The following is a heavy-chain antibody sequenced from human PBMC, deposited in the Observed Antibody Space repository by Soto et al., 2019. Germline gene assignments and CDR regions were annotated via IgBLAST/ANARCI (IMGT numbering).Heavy chain of an antibody. J-gene: IGHJ2*01. CDR1: GFTFDDYA. V-gene: IGHV3-9*01. CDR3: AKDTSYRHYDILTGYYSPGASVYFDL. D-gene: IGHD3-9*01. Sequence: SGGSLRLSCAASGFTFDDYAMHWVRQAPGKGLEWVSGISWNSGSIGYADSVKGRFTISRDNAKNSLYLQMNSLRAEDTALYYCAKDTSYRHYDILTGYYSPGASVYFDLWGRGTLVTVSS. CDR2: ISWNSGSI.